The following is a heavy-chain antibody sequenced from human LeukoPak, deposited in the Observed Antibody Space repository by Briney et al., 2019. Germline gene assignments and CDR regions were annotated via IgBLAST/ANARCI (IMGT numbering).Heavy chain of an antibody. J-gene: IGHJ4*02. CDR3: AKSPKISPKNDYYDSSGYGDY. D-gene: IGHD3-22*01. V-gene: IGHV3-23*01. CDR1: GFTFSSYA. CDR2: ISGSGGST. Sequence: PGGSLRLSCAASGFTFSSYAMSWVRQAPGKGLEWVSAISGSGGSTYYADSVKGRFTISRDNSKNTLYLQMNSLRAEDTAVYYCAKSPKISPKNDYYDSSGYGDYWGQGTLVTVSS.